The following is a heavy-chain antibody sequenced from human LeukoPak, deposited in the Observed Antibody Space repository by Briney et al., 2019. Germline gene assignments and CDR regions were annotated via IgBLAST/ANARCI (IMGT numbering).Heavy chain of an antibody. CDR3: ARAGSYDYGGGFDY. V-gene: IGHV4-30-2*01. Sequence: SQTLSLTCAVSGGSISSGGYSWSWIRQPPGKGLEWIGYIYHSGSTYYNPSPKSRVTISVYRSKNQFSLKLSSVTAADTAVYYCARAGSYDYGGGFDYWGQGTLVTVSS. D-gene: IGHD4-17*01. J-gene: IGHJ4*02. CDR2: IYHSGST. CDR1: GGSISSGGYS.